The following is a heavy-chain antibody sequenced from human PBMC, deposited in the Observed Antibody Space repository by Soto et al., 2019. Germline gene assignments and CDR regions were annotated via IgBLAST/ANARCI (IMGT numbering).Heavy chain of an antibody. Sequence: SVKVSCKASGGTLSSYTFSWVRQAPGQGLEWMGRVIPNLGVTNYAKKFQGRFTIVVDTSTSTAYMELNSLRPEDMAVYYCARGGYCSGGSCSSYPRPWYFDLWGRGTLVTVSS. CDR2: VIPNLGVT. V-gene: IGHV1-69*02. CDR3: ARGGYCSGGSCSSYPRPWYFDL. D-gene: IGHD2-15*01. CDR1: GGTLSSYT. J-gene: IGHJ2*01.